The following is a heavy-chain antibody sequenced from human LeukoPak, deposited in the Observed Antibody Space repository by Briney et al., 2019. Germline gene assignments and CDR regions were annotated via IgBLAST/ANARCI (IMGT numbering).Heavy chain of an antibody. Sequence: GGSLRLSCAASGFTFSSYAMHWVRQAPGKGLEWVAVISYDGSNRYYADSVKGRFTISRDNSKNTLYLQMNSLRAEDTAVYYCATLADYWGQGTLVTVSS. J-gene: IGHJ4*02. CDR3: ATLADY. CDR1: GFTFSSYA. CDR2: ISYDGSNR. V-gene: IGHV3-30*01.